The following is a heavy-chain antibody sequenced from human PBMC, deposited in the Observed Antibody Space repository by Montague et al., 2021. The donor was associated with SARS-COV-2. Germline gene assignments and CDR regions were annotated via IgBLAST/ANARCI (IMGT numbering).Heavy chain of an antibody. CDR3: ARVEGMIGGITHFDY. CDR2: TYYSGST. CDR1: GASMKSYY. Sequence: SETLSLTCTVSGASMKSYYWTWVRQSPGKGLQWIGYTYYSGSTSYDPSLQNRLTMTVDTSKNQFTLRLMSVTAAASAVYYCARVEGMIGGITHFDYWGQGTPVTVSS. D-gene: IGHD2-21*01. J-gene: IGHJ4*02. V-gene: IGHV4-59*01.